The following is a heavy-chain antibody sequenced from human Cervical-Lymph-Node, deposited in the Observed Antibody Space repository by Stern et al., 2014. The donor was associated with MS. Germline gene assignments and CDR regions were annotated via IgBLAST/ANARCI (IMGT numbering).Heavy chain of an antibody. Sequence: VQLVESGGTLVKPGGSLRLSCAVSGFTFSEYYMSWIRQAPGKGLEWSSTISSRASTIYYADSVKGRFTVSRDNAKNLLYLQMNSLRAEDSAVYYCARGAYSYDWGQGTLVTVSS. V-gene: IGHV3-11*01. CDR2: ISSRASTI. D-gene: IGHD5-18*01. CDR1: GFTFSEYY. J-gene: IGHJ4*02. CDR3: ARGAYSYD.